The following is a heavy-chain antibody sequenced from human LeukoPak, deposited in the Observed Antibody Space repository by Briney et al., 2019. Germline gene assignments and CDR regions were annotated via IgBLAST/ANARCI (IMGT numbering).Heavy chain of an antibody. CDR2: IKQDGSEK. Sequence: GGSLRLSCAASGFTFSSYWMSWVRQAPGKGLEWVANIKQDGSEKYYVDSVKGRFTISRDNAKNTLYLQMNSLRAEDTAVYYCARSYFWSGYEFSEYWGQGTLVTGSS. CDR3: ARSYFWSGYEFSEY. J-gene: IGHJ4*02. D-gene: IGHD3-3*01. V-gene: IGHV3-7*01. CDR1: GFTFSSYW.